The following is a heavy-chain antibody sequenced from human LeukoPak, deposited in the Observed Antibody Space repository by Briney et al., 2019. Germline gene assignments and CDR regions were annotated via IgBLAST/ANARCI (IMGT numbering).Heavy chain of an antibody. CDR1: GFTFSGFW. J-gene: IGHJ3*01. CDR2: INSDGSEG. D-gene: IGHD6-6*01. V-gene: IGHV3-7*03. CDR3: ARSSYSSSSSV. Sequence: PGGSLRLSCAVSGFTFSGFWMSWSRQAPGKGLEWVASINSDGSEGYYADVEKCRFTISRDDAKNSLYLQINSLRAEDTAVYYCARSSYSSSSSVWGQGTMVTVSS.